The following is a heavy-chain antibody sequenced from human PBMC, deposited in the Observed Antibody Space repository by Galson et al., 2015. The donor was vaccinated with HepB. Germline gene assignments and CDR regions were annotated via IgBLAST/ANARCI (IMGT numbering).Heavy chain of an antibody. CDR3: ASETDAFDI. Sequence: SLRLSCAVSGFTFSSYWMSWVRQAPGKGLEWVANIKFDGSEKNYVDSVKGRFTISRDNAKNSLYLQMNSLRAEDTAVYYCASETDAFDIWGQGTMVTVSS. CDR1: GFTFSSYW. CDR2: IKFDGSEK. J-gene: IGHJ3*02. V-gene: IGHV3-7*01.